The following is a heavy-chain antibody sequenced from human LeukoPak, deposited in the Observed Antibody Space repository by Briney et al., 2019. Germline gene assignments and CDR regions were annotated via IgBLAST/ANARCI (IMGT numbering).Heavy chain of an antibody. J-gene: IGHJ4*02. CDR1: GCTFTSYA. CDR3: ARADLWFGELLAPFDY. V-gene: IGHV1-3*01. Sequence: ASVKVSCKASGCTFTSYAMHWVRQAPGQRLEWMGWINAGNGNTKYSQKFQGRVTITRDTSASTAYMELSSLRSEDTAVYYCARADLWFGELLAPFDYWGQGTLVTVSS. CDR2: INAGNGNT. D-gene: IGHD3-10*01.